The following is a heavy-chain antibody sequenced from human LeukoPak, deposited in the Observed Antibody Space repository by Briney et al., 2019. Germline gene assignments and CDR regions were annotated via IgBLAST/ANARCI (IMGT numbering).Heavy chain of an antibody. Sequence: GASVKVSCKASGHTFTGYYMHWVRQAPGQGLEWMGWINPNSGGTNYAQKFQGWVTMTRDTSISTAYMELSRLRSDDTAVYYCARTEGGSSFSGMDVWGKGTTVTVSS. D-gene: IGHD6-13*01. CDR1: GHTFTGYY. V-gene: IGHV1-2*04. CDR2: INPNSGGT. CDR3: ARTEGGSSFSGMDV. J-gene: IGHJ6*04.